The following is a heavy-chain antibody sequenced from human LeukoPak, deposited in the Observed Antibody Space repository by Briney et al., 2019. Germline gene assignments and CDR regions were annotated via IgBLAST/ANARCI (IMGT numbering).Heavy chain of an antibody. J-gene: IGHJ4*02. Sequence: GGSLRLSCAASGFTLSSYAMHWVRQAPGKGLEWVAVISYDGSNKYYADSVKGRFTISRDNSKNTLYLQMNSLRAEDTAVYYCARDYDILTGYPDYWGQGTLVTVSS. D-gene: IGHD3-9*01. V-gene: IGHV3-30-3*01. CDR1: GFTLSSYA. CDR3: ARDYDILTGYPDY. CDR2: ISYDGSNK.